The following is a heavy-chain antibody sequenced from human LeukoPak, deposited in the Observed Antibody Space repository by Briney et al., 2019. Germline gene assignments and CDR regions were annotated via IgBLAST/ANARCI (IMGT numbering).Heavy chain of an antibody. CDR2: ISSSSSYI. V-gene: IGHV3-21*01. CDR1: GFTFSSYA. D-gene: IGHD6-19*01. Sequence: GGSLRLSCAASGFTFSSYAMNWVRQAPGKGLEWVSSISSSSSYIYYADSVKGRFTISRDNAKNSLYLQMNSLRAEDTAVYYCARDRSSLYGSGAFDYWGQGTLVTVSS. CDR3: ARDRSSLYGSGAFDY. J-gene: IGHJ4*02.